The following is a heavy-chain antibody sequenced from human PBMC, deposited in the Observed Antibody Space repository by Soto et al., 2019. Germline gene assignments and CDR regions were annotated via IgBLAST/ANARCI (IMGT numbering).Heavy chain of an antibody. CDR3: ARGGDAFFYYGLDV. CDR1: GGSITSSY. V-gene: IGHV4-59*01. Sequence: SETLSLTCTVSGGSITSSYWSWIRRPPGKGLEWIAYIYDAGISGYTPSTSYNPSLKSRVTMSVDTSKNQFSLRLTSVTAADTAVYYCARGGDAFFYYGLDVWGQGITVTVSS. CDR2: IYDAGISGYTPST. J-gene: IGHJ6*02.